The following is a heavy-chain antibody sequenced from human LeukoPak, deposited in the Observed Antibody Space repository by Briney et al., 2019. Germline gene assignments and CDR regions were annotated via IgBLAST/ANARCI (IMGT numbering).Heavy chain of an antibody. V-gene: IGHV4-59*11. D-gene: IGHD1-26*01. J-gene: IGHJ4*02. CDR2: IHHSGST. CDR1: GCSISSHY. CDR3: AREGSRWVDFEF. Sequence: SETLSLTCTVSGCSISSHYWTWIRQPPGKGLEWIGYIHHSGSTNYNPSLKSRVTISLDTSKSQFSLKMTSVTAADTAVYYCAREGSRWVDFEFWGQGTLVTVSS.